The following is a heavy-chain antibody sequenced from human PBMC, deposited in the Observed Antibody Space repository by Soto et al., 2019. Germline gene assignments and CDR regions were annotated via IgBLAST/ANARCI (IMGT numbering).Heavy chain of an antibody. Sequence: SVKVSCKASGGTFSSYAISWVRQAPGQGLEWMGGIIPIFGTANYAQKFQGRVTITADESTSTAYMELSSLRSEDTAVYYCAKTNFYYDSSGYWIPYYYYGMDVWGQGTTVTVSS. D-gene: IGHD3-22*01. V-gene: IGHV1-69*13. CDR3: AKTNFYYDSSGYWIPYYYYGMDV. CDR1: GGTFSSYA. CDR2: IIPIFGTA. J-gene: IGHJ6*02.